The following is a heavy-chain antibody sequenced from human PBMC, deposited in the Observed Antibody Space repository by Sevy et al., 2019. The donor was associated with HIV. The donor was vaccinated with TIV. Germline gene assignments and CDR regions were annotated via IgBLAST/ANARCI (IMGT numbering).Heavy chain of an antibody. V-gene: IGHV1-2*02. CDR3: ARGDSSGYHSFDFDY. D-gene: IGHD3-22*01. J-gene: IGHJ4*02. Sequence: ASAKVSCKASGYTFTGYYMHWVRQAPGQGLEWMGWIDPNNGGTNYAQKFQGRVTMTRDTSISTAYMELSRLRSDDTAVYYCARGDSSGYHSFDFDYWGQGTLVTVSS. CDR2: IDPNNGGT. CDR1: GYTFTGYY.